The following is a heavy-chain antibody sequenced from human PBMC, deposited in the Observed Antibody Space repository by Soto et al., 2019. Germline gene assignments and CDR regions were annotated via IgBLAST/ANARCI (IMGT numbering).Heavy chain of an antibody. D-gene: IGHD3-16*01. CDR2: IKRLSNGGIT. J-gene: IGHJ4*02. Sequence: EVQLVESGGGLVRPGGSLRLSCAASGFTFSNAWMAWVRQAPGKGREWVGRIKRLSNGGITEYAAPVKDRFSISRDDSKTTVHLQMDSLKTEDTAVYYCATDWGRDWGQGTLVTVSS. CDR1: GFTFSNAW. V-gene: IGHV3-15*01. CDR3: ATDWGRD.